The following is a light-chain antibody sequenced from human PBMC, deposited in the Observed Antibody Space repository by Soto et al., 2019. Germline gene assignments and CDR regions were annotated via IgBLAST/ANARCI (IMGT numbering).Light chain of an antibody. CDR3: TSHTASSTWV. CDR1: SSDVGGYNY. J-gene: IGLJ3*02. Sequence: QSALTQPPSASGSPGQSVAISCTGTSSDVGGYNYVSWYQQHPGKAPKLMIYEVSRRPSGVSNRFSGSKSANTASLTISGLQAEDEADYYCTSHTASSTWVFGGGTKLTVL. V-gene: IGLV2-14*01. CDR2: EVS.